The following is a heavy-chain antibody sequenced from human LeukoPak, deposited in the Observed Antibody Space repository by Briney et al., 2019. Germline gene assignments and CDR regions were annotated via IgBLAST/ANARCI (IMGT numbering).Heavy chain of an antibody. CDR1: GFTSSSFN. Sequence: GGSLRLSCAVSGFTSSSFNMNWVRQAPGKGLEWVSYISSSSDTIYYADSVKGRFTIARDNAKNSLYLQMDSLRDEDTAVYYCARHAPDYWGQGTLITVSS. CDR3: ARHAPDY. V-gene: IGHV3-48*02. CDR2: ISSSSDTI. J-gene: IGHJ4*02.